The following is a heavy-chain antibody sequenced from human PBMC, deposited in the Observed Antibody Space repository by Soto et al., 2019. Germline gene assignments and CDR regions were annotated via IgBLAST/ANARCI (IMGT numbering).Heavy chain of an antibody. V-gene: IGHV1-69*06. J-gene: IGHJ4*02. CDR2: IIPIFGTA. CDR3: ATTGAQMATIQGVFPFDY. CDR1: GGTFSSYA. D-gene: IGHD5-12*01. Sequence: ASVKVSCKASGGTFSSYAISWVLQAPGQGLEWMGGIIPIFGTANYAQKFQGRVTITADKSTSTAYMELSSLRSEDTAVYYCATTGAQMATIQGVFPFDYWGQGTLVTVPQ.